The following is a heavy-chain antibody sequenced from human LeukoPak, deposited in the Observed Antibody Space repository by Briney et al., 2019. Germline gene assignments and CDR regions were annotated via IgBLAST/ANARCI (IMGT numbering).Heavy chain of an antibody. CDR2: IYTSGST. V-gene: IGHV4-61*02. CDR3: ARGWEGFDP. Sequence: SETLSLTCTVSGGSISSGSYYWSWNRQPAGKGLEWIGRIYTSGSTNYNPSLKSRVTISVDTSKNQFSLKLSSVTAADTAVYYCARGWEGFDPWGQGTLVTVSS. CDR1: GGSISSGSYY. D-gene: IGHD1-26*01. J-gene: IGHJ5*02.